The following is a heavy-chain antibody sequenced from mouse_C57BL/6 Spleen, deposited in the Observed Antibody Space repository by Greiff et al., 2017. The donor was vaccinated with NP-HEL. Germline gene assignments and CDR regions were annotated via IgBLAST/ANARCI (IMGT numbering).Heavy chain of an antibody. CDR2: INPSSGYT. CDR3: ATTVVEGYYAMDY. CDR1: GYTFTSYT. V-gene: IGHV1-4*01. J-gene: IGHJ4*01. D-gene: IGHD1-1*01. Sequence: VHLVESGAELARPGASVKMSCKASGYTFTSYTMHWVKQRPGQGLEWIGYINPSSGYTKYNQKFKDKATLTADKSSSTAYMQLSSLTSEDSAVYYCATTVVEGYYAMDYWGQGTSVTVSS.